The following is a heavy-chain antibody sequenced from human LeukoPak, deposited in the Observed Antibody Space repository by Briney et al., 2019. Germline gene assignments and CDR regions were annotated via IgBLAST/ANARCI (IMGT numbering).Heavy chain of an antibody. V-gene: IGHV3-21*01. D-gene: IGHD7-27*01. Sequence: GGSLRLSCAASGFTFNNAWMIWVRQAPGKGLEWVSAIGSSSTSIYYADSVKGRFTVSRDNAKNSLYLQMNSLRAEDTAVYYCARESGEAFDIWGQGTMVTVSS. CDR2: IGSSSTSI. J-gene: IGHJ3*02. CDR3: ARESGEAFDI. CDR1: GFTFNNAW.